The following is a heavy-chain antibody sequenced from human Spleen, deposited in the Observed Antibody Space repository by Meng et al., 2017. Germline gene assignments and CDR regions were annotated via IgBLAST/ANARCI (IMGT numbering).Heavy chain of an antibody. V-gene: IGHV4-59*12. J-gene: IGHJ4*02. CDR1: GGSLSRYY. CDR3: ARGPTTMAHDFDY. Sequence: SETLSLTCSVSGGSLSRYYWSWIRQPPGKGLEWIGYISYSGSTNYSPSLKSRATISVDTSQNNLSLKLSSVTAADSAVYYCARGPTTMAHDFDYWGQGTLVTVSS. CDR2: ISYSGST. D-gene: IGHD4-11*01.